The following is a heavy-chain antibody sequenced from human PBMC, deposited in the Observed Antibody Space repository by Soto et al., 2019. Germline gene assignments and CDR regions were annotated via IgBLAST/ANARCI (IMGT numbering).Heavy chain of an antibody. V-gene: IGHV4-30-4*01. CDR1: GGSISSGDSY. D-gene: IGHD4-17*01. Sequence: SETLSLTCTVSGGSISSGDSYLSWIRQPPGKGLEWIGYMYYSGSTYYNPSLKSRVTISVDTSKNQFSLILTSVTAADTAVYYCARREDYGDYGPYYFDYWGQGTLVTVSS. CDR3: ARREDYGDYGPYYFDY. CDR2: MYYSGST. J-gene: IGHJ4*02.